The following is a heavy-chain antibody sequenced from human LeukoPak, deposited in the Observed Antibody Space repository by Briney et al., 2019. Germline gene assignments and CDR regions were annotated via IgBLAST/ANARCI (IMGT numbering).Heavy chain of an antibody. D-gene: IGHD5-12*01. Sequence: GGSLRLSCAASGLTFSSYAMSWVRQAPGKGLEWVSAISGSGGSTYYADSVKGRFTISRDNSKNTLYLQMNSLRAEDTAVYYCANGYSGYDYEYYFDYWGQGTLVTVSS. V-gene: IGHV3-23*01. CDR2: ISGSGGST. CDR1: GLTFSSYA. J-gene: IGHJ4*02. CDR3: ANGYSGYDYEYYFDY.